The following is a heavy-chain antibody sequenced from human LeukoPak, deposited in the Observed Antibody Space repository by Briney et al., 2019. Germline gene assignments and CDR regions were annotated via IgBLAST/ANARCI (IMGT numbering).Heavy chain of an antibody. CDR2: IIPILGIA. Sequence: SVKVSCKASGGTFSSYTISWVRQAPGQGLEWMGRIIPILGIANYAQKFQGRVTITADKSTSTAYMELSSLRSEDTAVYYCACSTYYDFWSGYYFYPWGQGTLITVSS. J-gene: IGHJ5*02. D-gene: IGHD3-3*01. V-gene: IGHV1-69*02. CDR1: GGTFSSYT. CDR3: ACSTYYDFWSGYYFYP.